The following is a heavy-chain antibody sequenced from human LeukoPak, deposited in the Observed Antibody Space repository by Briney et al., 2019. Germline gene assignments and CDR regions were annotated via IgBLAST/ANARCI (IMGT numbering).Heavy chain of an antibody. Sequence: SEPLSFTGTVSGGSISRSTYYGDGIRPPPGRGLGWIGILYDSGSTWYNPSLKSRVTISGDTSKNQFSLKLTSVTAADTAVYYCARHSRPGYGDYENAFDIWGQGTMVTVSS. CDR3: ARHSRPGYGDYENAFDI. J-gene: IGHJ3*02. CDR2: LYDSGST. V-gene: IGHV4-39*01. CDR1: GGSISRSTYY. D-gene: IGHD5-12*01.